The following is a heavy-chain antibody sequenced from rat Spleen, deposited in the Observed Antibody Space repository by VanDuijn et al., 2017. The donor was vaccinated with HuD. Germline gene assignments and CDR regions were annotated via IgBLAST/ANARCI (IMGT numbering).Heavy chain of an antibody. CDR3: TSFYYYDGSYYYPFPY. V-gene: IGHV2S12*01. CDR2: ISSGGTP. Sequence: QVQLKESGPDLVQPSQTLSLTCTVSGFSLTNNGVSWVRQPPGKGLEWIAAISSGGTPYYNSPLKSRLSVTRDTSKSQVFLEMNSLQTGDTALYFCTSFYYYDGSYYYPFPYWGQGTLVTVSS. J-gene: IGHJ3*01. D-gene: IGHD1-12*02. CDR1: GFSLTNNG.